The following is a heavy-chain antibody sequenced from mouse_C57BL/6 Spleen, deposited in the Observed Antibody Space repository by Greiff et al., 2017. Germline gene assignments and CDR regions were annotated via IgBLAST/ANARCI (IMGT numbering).Heavy chain of an antibody. Sequence: VHLVESGAELVRPGASVTLSCKASGYTFTDYEMHWVKQTPVHGLEWIGAIDPETGGTAYNQKFKGKAILTADKSSSTAYMELRSLTSEDSAVYYCTTRYSNYWYFDVWGTGTTVTVSS. CDR3: TTRYSNYWYFDV. D-gene: IGHD2-5*01. V-gene: IGHV1-15*01. CDR1: GYTFTDYE. J-gene: IGHJ1*03. CDR2: IDPETGGT.